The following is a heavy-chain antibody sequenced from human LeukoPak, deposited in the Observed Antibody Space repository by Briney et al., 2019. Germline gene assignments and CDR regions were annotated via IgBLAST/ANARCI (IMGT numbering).Heavy chain of an antibody. Sequence: KPSETLSLTCTVSGGSISSSSYYWGWIRQPPGKGLEWIGSIYYSGSTYYNPSLKSRVTISVDTSKNQFSLKLSSVTAADTAVYYCARDPAPDAFDIWGQGTIVTVSS. J-gene: IGHJ3*02. CDR2: IYYSGST. CDR1: GGSISSSSYY. CDR3: ARDPAPDAFDI. V-gene: IGHV4-39*02.